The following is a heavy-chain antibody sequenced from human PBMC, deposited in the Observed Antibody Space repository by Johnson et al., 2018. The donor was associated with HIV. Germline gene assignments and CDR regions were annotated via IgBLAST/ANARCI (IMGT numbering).Heavy chain of an antibody. V-gene: IGHV3-7*01. J-gene: IGHJ3*02. CDR2: INQDGSRK. CDR1: GFTFSNAW. D-gene: IGHD1-1*01. Sequence: VQLVESGGGLVKPGGSLRLSCAASGFTFSNAWMIWVRQAPGKGLEWVANINQDGSRKHYAGSVEGRFTISRDNGRDSLYLQMDSLRIEDTAVYYRAVLTTGGLRVGNFDIWGQGTMVTVSS. CDR3: AVLTTGGLRVGNFDI.